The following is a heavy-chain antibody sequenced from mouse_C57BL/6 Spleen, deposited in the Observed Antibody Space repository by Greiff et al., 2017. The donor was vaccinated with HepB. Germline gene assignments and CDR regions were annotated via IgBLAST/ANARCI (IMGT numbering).Heavy chain of an antibody. V-gene: IGHV5-4*01. CDR2: ISDGGSYT. Sequence: DVMLVESGGGLVKPGGSLKLSCAASGFTFSSYAMSWVRQTPEKRLEWVATISDGGSYTYYPDNVKGRFTISRDNAKNNLYLQMSHLKSEDTAMYYCARDWGSAWFAYWGQGTLVTVSA. CDR1: GFTFSSYA. J-gene: IGHJ3*01. CDR3: ARDWGSAWFAY.